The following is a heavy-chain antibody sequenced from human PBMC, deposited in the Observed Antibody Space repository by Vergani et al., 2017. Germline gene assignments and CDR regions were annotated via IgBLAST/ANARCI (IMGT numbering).Heavy chain of an antibody. Sequence: VQLVQSGAEVKKPGASVKVSCKASGFTFSSYSMNWVRQAPGKGLEWVSYISSSSSTIYYADSVKGRFTISRDNAKNSLYLQMNSLIAEDTAVYYCARDAPYSSGWSLGYDAFDIWGQGTMVTVSS. D-gene: IGHD6-19*01. CDR2: ISSSSSTI. V-gene: IGHV3-48*01. J-gene: IGHJ3*02. CDR1: GFTFSSYS. CDR3: ARDAPYSSGWSLGYDAFDI.